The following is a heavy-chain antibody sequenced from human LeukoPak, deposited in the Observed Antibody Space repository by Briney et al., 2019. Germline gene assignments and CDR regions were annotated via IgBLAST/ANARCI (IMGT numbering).Heavy chain of an antibody. CDR3: ARKSAVRKTSEFDY. CDR2: INPNSGGT. D-gene: IGHD2-2*01. CDR1: GYTFTGYY. Sequence: ASVKVSCKVSGYTFTGYYINWVRQAPGQGLEWMGWINPNSGGTNYPQKFQGRVTMTTDTSISTAYMELSSLRSDDTAVYYCARKSAVRKTSEFDYWGQGTLVTVSS. J-gene: IGHJ4*02. V-gene: IGHV1-2*02.